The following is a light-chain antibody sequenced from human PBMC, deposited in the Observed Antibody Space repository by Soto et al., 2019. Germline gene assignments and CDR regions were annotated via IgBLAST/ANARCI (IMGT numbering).Light chain of an antibody. J-gene: IGKJ5*01. CDR1: QSVSSSY. CDR3: QKYGSSLPIT. V-gene: IGKV3-20*01. Sequence: EIVLTESPGTLSLSPGERATLSCRASQSVSSSYLAWYQQKPGQAPRLLIYGASSRATGIPDRFSGSGSGTDFALTISRLEPEDFAVYYCQKYGSSLPITFGQGTRL. CDR2: GAS.